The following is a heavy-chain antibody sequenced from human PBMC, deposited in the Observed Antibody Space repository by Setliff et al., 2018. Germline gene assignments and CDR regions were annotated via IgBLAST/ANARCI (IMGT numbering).Heavy chain of an antibody. V-gene: IGHV1-18*01. CDR2: ISAYNGNT. Sequence: ASVKVSCKASGYSFGNYGMSWVRQAPGQGLEWMGWISAYNGNTNYAQKLQGRVTMTTDTSTTTAYMELRSLRSDDTAVYYCARDVSADSGSYFSLPLPGFLDYWGQGTLVTVSS. D-gene: IGHD1-26*01. J-gene: IGHJ4*02. CDR3: ARDVSADSGSYFSLPLPGFLDY. CDR1: GYSFGNYG.